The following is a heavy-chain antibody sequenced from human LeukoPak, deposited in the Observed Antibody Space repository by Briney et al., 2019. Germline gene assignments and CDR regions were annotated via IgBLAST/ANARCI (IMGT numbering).Heavy chain of an antibody. D-gene: IGHD2-21*02. V-gene: IGHV3-11*06. Sequence: PGGSLRLSCAVSGFTFNDYYMSWIRQAPGKGLEWVSFISGSSSDTNYADSVKGRFTISRDNAKNSLYLEMNSLRAEDTAVYYCARERVGQLLMRDAFDIWGQGTMVTVSS. CDR2: ISGSSSDT. CDR1: GFTFNDYY. J-gene: IGHJ3*02. CDR3: ARERVGQLLMRDAFDI.